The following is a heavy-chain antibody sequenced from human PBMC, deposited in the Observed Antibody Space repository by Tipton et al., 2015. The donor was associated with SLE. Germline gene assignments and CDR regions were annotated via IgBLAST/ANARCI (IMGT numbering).Heavy chain of an antibody. CDR2: ISWNSGSI. Sequence: SLRLSCAASGFTFDDYAMHWVRQAPGKGLEWVSGISWNSGSIGYADSVKGRFTISRDNAKNSLYLQMNSLRAEDTAVYYCARQSIGEAAAGRDYFDYWGQGTLVTVSS. V-gene: IGHV3-9*01. D-gene: IGHD6-13*01. J-gene: IGHJ4*02. CDR1: GFTFDDYA. CDR3: ARQSIGEAAAGRDYFDY.